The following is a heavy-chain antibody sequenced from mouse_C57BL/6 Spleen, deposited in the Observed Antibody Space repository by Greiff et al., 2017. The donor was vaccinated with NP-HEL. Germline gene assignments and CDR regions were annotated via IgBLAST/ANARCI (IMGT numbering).Heavy chain of an antibody. Sequence: QVQLQQPGAELVKLGASVKVSCKASGYTFTSYWMHWVKQRPGQGLEWIGRIHPSDSDTNYNQKFKGKATLTVDKSSSTAYMQLSSLTSEDSAVYYCAVLGFYYGSSYGYFDVWGTGTTVTVSS. D-gene: IGHD1-1*01. CDR3: AVLGFYYGSSYGYFDV. V-gene: IGHV1-74*01. CDR1: GYTFTSYW. J-gene: IGHJ1*03. CDR2: IHPSDSDT.